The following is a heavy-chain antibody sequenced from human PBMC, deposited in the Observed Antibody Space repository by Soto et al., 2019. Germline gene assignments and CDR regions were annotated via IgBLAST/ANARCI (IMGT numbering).Heavy chain of an antibody. Sequence: GGSLRLSCAASGFTFNNYWMSWMRQAPGKGLEWVANINQDASQGYYVDFVKGRFTTSRDNAKNSLYLQMNSLRAEDTAVYYCARQVGHYWGQGILVTVSS. CDR2: INQDASQG. CDR1: GFTFNNYW. V-gene: IGHV3-7*05. CDR3: ARQVGHY. J-gene: IGHJ4*02.